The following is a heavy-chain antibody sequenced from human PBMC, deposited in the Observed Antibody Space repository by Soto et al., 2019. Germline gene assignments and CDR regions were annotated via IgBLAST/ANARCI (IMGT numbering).Heavy chain of an antibody. CDR1: GATFSTTG. CDR3: ARASPVICGGDPCYRLDSSFDS. V-gene: IGHV1-69*01. Sequence: QVQLVQSGAEVRKPGSSLRVSCKSSGATFSTTGISWVRQAPGQGLEGRGGIIPLFGTPKYARKFQGRVSITADESTNTVYMELNSLRPDDAAVYYCARASPVICGGDPCYRLDSSFDSWGQGSLVIVSS. CDR2: IIPLFGTP. J-gene: IGHJ5*01. D-gene: IGHD2-21*02.